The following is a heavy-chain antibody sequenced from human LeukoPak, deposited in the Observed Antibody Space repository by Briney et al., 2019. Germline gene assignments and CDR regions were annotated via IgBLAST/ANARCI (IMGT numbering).Heavy chain of an antibody. CDR1: GYTFTSYA. V-gene: IGHV1-8*02. J-gene: IGHJ4*02. CDR3: ARGRRDRGVIY. Sequence: GASVKVSCKASGYTFTSYAMHWVRQATGQGLEWMGWMNPNSGNTGYAQKFQGRVTMTRNTSISTAYMELSSLRSEDTAVYYCARGRRDRGVIYWGQGTLVTVSS. CDR2: MNPNSGNT. D-gene: IGHD3-10*01.